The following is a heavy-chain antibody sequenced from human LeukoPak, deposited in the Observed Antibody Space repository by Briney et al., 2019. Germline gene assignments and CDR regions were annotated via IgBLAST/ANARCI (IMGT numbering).Heavy chain of an antibody. CDR3: ARHGTKSSDVFRSASDI. CDR2: IYYSGST. Sequence: SETLSLTCTVSGGSIGSGGYYWSWIRQHPGKGLEWIGYIYYSGSTYYNPSLKSRVTISVDTSKNQFSLKLSSVTAADTAVHYCARHGTKSSDVFRSASDIWGQGTMVTVSS. CDR1: GGSIGSGGYY. D-gene: IGHD1-1*01. V-gene: IGHV4-31*03. J-gene: IGHJ3*02.